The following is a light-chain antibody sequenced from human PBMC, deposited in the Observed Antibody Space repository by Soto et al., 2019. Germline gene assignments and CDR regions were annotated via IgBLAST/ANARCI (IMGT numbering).Light chain of an antibody. J-gene: IGLJ3*02. CDR1: SSDVGDYNC. V-gene: IGLV2-14*01. CDR2: EVT. CDR3: ISFTPSTTTHWV. Sequence: QSVLTQPPSVSGSPGQSITISCTGTSSDVGDYNCVSWYQHHPGKAPKLMIFEVTNRPSGISDRFSGFKSGSTASLTISELQPDDEADYYCISFTPSTTTHWVFGGGTKLTVL.